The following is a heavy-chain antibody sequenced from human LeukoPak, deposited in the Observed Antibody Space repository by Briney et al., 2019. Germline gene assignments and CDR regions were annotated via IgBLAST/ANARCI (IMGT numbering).Heavy chain of an antibody. CDR2: ISYDGSNK. V-gene: IGHV3-30-3*01. CDR3: ARLLVAAVLVEAFDI. J-gene: IGHJ3*02. CDR1: GFTFSSYA. Sequence: GGSLRLSCAASGFTFSSYAMHWVRQAPGKGLEWVAVISYDGSNKYYADSVKGRFTISRDNSKNTLYLQMNSLRAEDTAVYYCARLLVAAVLVEAFDIWGQGTMVTVSS. D-gene: IGHD1-26*01.